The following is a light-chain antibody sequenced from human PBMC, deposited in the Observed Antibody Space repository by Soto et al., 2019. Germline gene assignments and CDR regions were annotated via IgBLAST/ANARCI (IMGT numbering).Light chain of an antibody. CDR2: RNN. J-gene: IGLJ1*01. CDR1: SSNIGSNY. CDR3: AAWDDSLSARYV. Sequence: QSVLTQPPSASGTPGQRVTISCSGSSSNIGSNYVYWYQQLPGTAPKLLIYRNNHRPSGVPDRLSGSKSGTAASLANSGLRSEVEADYYCAAWDDSLSARYVFGTGTKVTVL. V-gene: IGLV1-47*01.